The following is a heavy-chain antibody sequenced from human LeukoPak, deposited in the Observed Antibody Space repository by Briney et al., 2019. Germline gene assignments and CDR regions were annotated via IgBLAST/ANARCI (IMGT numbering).Heavy chain of an antibody. CDR3: ARLREIAVDVFDI. J-gene: IGHJ3*02. CDR2: IYYSGST. CDR1: GGSISSSSYY. V-gene: IGHV4-39*01. D-gene: IGHD2/OR15-2a*01. Sequence: SETLSLTCTVSGGSISSSSYYWGWIRQRPVKGLEWIGSIYYSGSTYYNPFLKSRVTISVDTSKNQFSLKLSSVTAADTAVYYCARLREIAVDVFDIWGQGTMVTVSS.